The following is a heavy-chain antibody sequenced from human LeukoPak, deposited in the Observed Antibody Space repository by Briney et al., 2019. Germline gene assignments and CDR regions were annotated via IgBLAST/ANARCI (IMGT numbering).Heavy chain of an antibody. CDR1: GFTFNYHA. CDR2: ISGSRSST. D-gene: IGHD3-3*01. V-gene: IGHV3-23*01. J-gene: IGHJ3*01. Sequence: GGSLRLSCEASGFTFNYHAMSWVRQAPGKGLEWVSTISGSRSSTYYSDAVKGRFTISRDNSKNTMYLQMNSLRVEDTAVYYCAKDLAAIRGFWSGGWGLNAFDVWGQGTLVTVFS. CDR3: AKDLAAIRGFWSGGWGLNAFDV.